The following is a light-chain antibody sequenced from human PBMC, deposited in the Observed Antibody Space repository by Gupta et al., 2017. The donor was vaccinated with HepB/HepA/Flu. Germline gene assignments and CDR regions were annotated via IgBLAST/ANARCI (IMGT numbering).Light chain of an antibody. Sequence: EIVLTQSPGTLSLSTGERATLSCRASQSVSSSYLAWYQQKPGQAPRLLVYGASSRATGIPDRFRGSGSGTKFTLTIRRLEPEDNAVYYCQQYGSSPGAFGQGTKVEIK. CDR1: QSVSSSY. CDR3: QQYGSSPGA. CDR2: GAS. V-gene: IGKV3-20*01. J-gene: IGKJ1*01.